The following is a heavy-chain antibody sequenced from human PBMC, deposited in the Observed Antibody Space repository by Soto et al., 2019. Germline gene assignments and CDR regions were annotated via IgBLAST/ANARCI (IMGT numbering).Heavy chain of an antibody. CDR3: ARLFNWNDEYNWFDP. Sequence: GGSLRLSCAASGFTFSSYGMHWVRQAPGKGLEWVAVIWYDGSNKYYADSVKGRFTISRDNSKNTLYLQMNSLRAEDTAVYYCARLFNWNDEYNWFDPWGQGTLVTVSS. CDR1: GFTFSSYG. D-gene: IGHD1-20*01. V-gene: IGHV3-33*01. J-gene: IGHJ5*02. CDR2: IWYDGSNK.